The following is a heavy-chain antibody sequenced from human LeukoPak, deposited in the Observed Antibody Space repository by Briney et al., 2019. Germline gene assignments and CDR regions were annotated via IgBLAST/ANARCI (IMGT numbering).Heavy chain of an antibody. V-gene: IGHV4-59*08. Sequence: SSETLSLTCTVSGGSISSYYWSWIRQPPGKGLEWIGCFYYSGGTYYNPSLKSRVTISVDTSKNQFSLKLSSVTAADTAVYYCARHGYSSLYYWGQGTLVTVSS. CDR1: GGSISSYY. J-gene: IGHJ4*02. D-gene: IGHD5-18*01. CDR3: ARHGYSSLYY. CDR2: FYYSGGT.